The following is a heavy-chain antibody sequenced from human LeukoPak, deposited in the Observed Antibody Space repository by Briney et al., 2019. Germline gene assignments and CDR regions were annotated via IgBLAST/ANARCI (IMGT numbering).Heavy chain of an antibody. Sequence: SETLSLTCTVSGYSISSSSYYWGWIRQPPGKGLEWIGSIYYSGSSYYNPSLKSRVTISVDTSKNQFSLKLSSVTAADTAVYYCARVGVWFGELSPFDYWGQGTLVTVSS. V-gene: IGHV4-39*07. J-gene: IGHJ4*02. CDR1: GYSISSSSYY. CDR3: ARVGVWFGELSPFDY. D-gene: IGHD3-10*01. CDR2: IYYSGSS.